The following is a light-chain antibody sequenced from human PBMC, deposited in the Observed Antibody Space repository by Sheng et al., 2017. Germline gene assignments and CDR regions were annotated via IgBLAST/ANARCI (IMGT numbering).Light chain of an antibody. CDR2: EDN. CDR1: KLGDKY. CDR3: QAWDTSTGV. V-gene: IGLV3-1*01. Sequence: SFELTQPPSVSVSPGQTASITCSGDKLGDKYACWYQQKPGQSPVLVIYEDNKRPSGIPERFSGSNSGNTATLTISGTQAVDEADYYCQAWDTSTGVFGTGTTVTVL. J-gene: IGLJ1*01.